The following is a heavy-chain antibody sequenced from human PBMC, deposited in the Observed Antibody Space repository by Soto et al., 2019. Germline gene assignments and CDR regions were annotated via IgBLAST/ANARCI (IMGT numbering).Heavy chain of an antibody. D-gene: IGHD3-10*01. Sequence: EVQLVETGGGLIQPGGSLRLSCAASGFTVSSNYMSWVRQAPGKGLEWVSVIYSGGSTYYADSVKGRFTISRDNSKNTLYLQMSSLRAEDTAVYYCARSPGITMVRGVPLYGMDVWGQGTTVTVSS. CDR2: IYSGGST. CDR3: ARSPGITMVRGVPLYGMDV. J-gene: IGHJ6*02. CDR1: GFTVSSNY. V-gene: IGHV3-53*02.